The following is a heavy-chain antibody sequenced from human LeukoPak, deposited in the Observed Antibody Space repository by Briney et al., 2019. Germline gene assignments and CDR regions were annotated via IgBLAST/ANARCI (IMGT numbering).Heavy chain of an antibody. J-gene: IGHJ4*02. CDR1: GFIFNNYA. D-gene: IGHD3-10*01. CDR3: AKDQRFGDLDDY. V-gene: IGHV3-23*01. Sequence: GGSLRLSCAASGFIFNNYAMSWVRQAPGKGLEWVSSISGTGVTAYYADSVKGRFAISRDNSKNTLNLQMSSLRAEDTALYYCAKDQRFGDLDDYRGQGTLVTVSS. CDR2: ISGTGVTA.